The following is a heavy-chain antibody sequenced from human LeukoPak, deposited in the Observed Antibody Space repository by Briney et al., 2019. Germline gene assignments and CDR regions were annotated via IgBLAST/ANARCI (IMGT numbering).Heavy chain of an antibody. V-gene: IGHV3-74*01. CDR2: VNKDGTST. CDR1: GFTFSSYW. Sequence: GGSLRLSCAASGFTFSSYWMHWGRQAPGKGLEWVSRVNKDGTSTNYADSVKGRFTISRDNAKNTLYLQMNSLRAEDTAVYYCARGGTRSFDQWGQGTLVTVSS. J-gene: IGHJ4*02. CDR3: ARGGTRSFDQ.